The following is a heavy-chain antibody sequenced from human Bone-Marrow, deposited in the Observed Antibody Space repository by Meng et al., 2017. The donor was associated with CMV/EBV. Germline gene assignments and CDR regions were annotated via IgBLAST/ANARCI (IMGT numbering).Heavy chain of an antibody. D-gene: IGHD1-26*01. CDR1: GFTFSSYS. V-gene: IGHV3-48*04. CDR3: ARDGTPSGSFRDDAVDI. Sequence: GESLKISCAAPGFTFSSYSMNWVRQAPGKGLEWVSYISSGSNTIYYADSVKGRFTVSRDNAKNSLYLQMNSLRAEDTAVYYCARDGTPSGSFRDDAVDIWGQGTMVTVSS. J-gene: IGHJ3*02. CDR2: ISSGSNTI.